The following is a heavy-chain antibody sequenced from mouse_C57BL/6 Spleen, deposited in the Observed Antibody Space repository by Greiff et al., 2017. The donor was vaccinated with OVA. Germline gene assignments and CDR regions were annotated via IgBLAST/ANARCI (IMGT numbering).Heavy chain of an antibody. CDR2: INPSNGGT. CDR1: GYTFTSYW. D-gene: IGHD1-1*01. V-gene: IGHV1-53*01. J-gene: IGHJ3*01. Sequence: QVQLQQPGTDLVKPGASVKLSCKASGYTFTSYWMHWVKQRPGQGLEWIGNINPSNGGTNYNEKFKSKATLTVDKSSSTAYMQLSSLTSEDSAVYYCARGGGLRTWFAYWGQGTLVTVSA. CDR3: ARGGGLRTWFAY.